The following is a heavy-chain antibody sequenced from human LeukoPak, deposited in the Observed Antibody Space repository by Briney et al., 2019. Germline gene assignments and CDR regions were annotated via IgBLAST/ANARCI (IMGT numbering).Heavy chain of an antibody. CDR2: ISGSGGST. Sequence: GGSLRLSCAASGFTFSSYAMSWVRQAPGKGLEWFSAISGSGGSTYYADSVKGRFTISRDNSKNTLYLQMNSLRAEDTAVYYCAKVGGYGYYFDYWGQGTLVTVSS. D-gene: IGHD5-18*01. V-gene: IGHV3-23*01. CDR1: GFTFSSYA. J-gene: IGHJ4*02. CDR3: AKVGGYGYYFDY.